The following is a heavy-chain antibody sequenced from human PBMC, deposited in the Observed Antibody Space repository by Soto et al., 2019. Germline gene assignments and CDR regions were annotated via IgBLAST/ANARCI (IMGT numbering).Heavy chain of an antibody. V-gene: IGHV4-59*08. CDR1: GGSISSYY. Sequence: SETLSLTCTVSGGSISSYYWSWIRQPPGKGLEWIGYIYYSGSTNYNPSLKSRVTISVDTSKNQLSLKLSSVTAADTAVYYCARQFWSGYFVDGWFDPWGQGTLVTVSS. CDR3: ARQFWSGYFVDGWFDP. D-gene: IGHD3-3*01. CDR2: IYYSGST. J-gene: IGHJ5*02.